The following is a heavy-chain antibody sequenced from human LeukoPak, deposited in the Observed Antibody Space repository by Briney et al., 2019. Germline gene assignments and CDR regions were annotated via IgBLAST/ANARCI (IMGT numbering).Heavy chain of an antibody. Sequence: PGGSLRLSCAASEFTFSSYWLSWVRQAPGKGLEWVANIKQDGSEKYYVDSVKGRFTISRDNAKNSLYLQMNSLRAEDTAVYYCEIAAAGRAYWGQGTLATVSS. CDR2: IKQDGSEK. CDR3: EIAAAGRAY. D-gene: IGHD6-13*01. CDR1: EFTFSSYW. J-gene: IGHJ4*02. V-gene: IGHV3-7*03.